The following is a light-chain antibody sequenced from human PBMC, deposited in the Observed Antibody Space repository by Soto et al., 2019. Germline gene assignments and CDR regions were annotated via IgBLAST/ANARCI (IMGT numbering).Light chain of an antibody. J-gene: IGKJ4*01. CDR3: QQRSNWPPVT. CDR1: QDISNY. Sequence: DIQMTQSPSSLSASVGDRVTITCQASQDISNYLNWYQQKPGKAPKLLIYDASNLETGVPSRFSGSGSGTDFTFTISSLQPEDFAIYYCQQRSNWPPVTFGGGTKVEIK. V-gene: IGKV1-33*01. CDR2: DAS.